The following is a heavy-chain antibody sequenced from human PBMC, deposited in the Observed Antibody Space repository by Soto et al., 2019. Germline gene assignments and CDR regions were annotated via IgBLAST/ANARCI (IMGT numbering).Heavy chain of an antibody. D-gene: IGHD6-13*01. Sequence: TSETLSLTCTVSGGSISSYYWSWIRQPPGRGLEWIGYIYYSGSTNYNPSLKSRVTISVDTSKNQFSLKLSSVTAADTAVYYCARHGVSMGGYSSSWAHFDYWGQGTLVTVSS. CDR1: GGSISSYY. J-gene: IGHJ4*02. CDR2: IYYSGST. CDR3: ARHGVSMGGYSSSWAHFDY. V-gene: IGHV4-59*08.